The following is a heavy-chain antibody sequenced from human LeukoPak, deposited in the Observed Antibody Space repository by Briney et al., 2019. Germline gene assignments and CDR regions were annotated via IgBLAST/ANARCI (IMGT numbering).Heavy chain of an antibody. CDR1: GFTFNNAW. CDR2: IKSKTGGETT. Sequence: GGSLRLSCAVSGFTFNNAWMNWVRQAPGKGLEWVGRIKSKTGGETTDYAAPVKGRFAISRDDSKNTLYLQMNSLKTEDTAVYYCTTATGSGSYYMGFDYWGQGTLVTVSS. J-gene: IGHJ4*02. CDR3: TTATGSGSYYMGFDY. D-gene: IGHD3-10*01. V-gene: IGHV3-15*07.